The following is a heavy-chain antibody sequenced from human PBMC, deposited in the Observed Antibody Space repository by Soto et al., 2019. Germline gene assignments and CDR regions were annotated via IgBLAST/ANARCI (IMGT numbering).Heavy chain of an antibody. D-gene: IGHD5-18*01. V-gene: IGHV3-74*01. CDR3: AKREGNTYGLFH. CDR2: IKTDGSST. Sequence: EVQLVESGGGLVQPGGSLRLSCAASGFSFSNYWIHWVRQAPGKGLVWVSRIKTDGSSTDYAASVKGRFTISRDNAKNTLYLQMNSLTAEDTAVNYCAKREGNTYGLFHWGQGTLVTVSS. J-gene: IGHJ4*02. CDR1: GFSFSNYW.